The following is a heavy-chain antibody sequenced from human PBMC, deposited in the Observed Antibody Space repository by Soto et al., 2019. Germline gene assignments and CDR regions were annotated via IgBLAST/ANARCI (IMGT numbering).Heavy chain of an antibody. Sequence: QVQLQESGPGLVKPSETLSLTCTVSGASISGYHWGWIRQPPGKGLEWIGYLYYTGSTHYNPSLTIRVPXPXXXSXXQFSLKLNSVTAADTAVYYCARGFAIGWYTYFFDLWGQGPLVTVSS. CDR2: LYYTGST. D-gene: IGHD6-19*01. CDR1: GASISGYH. J-gene: IGHJ4*02. V-gene: IGHV4-59*08. CDR3: ARGFAIGWYTYFFDL.